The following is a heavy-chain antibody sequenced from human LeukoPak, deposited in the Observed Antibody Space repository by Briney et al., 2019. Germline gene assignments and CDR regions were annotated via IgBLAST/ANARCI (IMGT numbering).Heavy chain of an antibody. V-gene: IGHV1-18*01. D-gene: IGHD5-18*01. CDR2: ISAYNGNT. J-gene: IGHJ5*02. Sequence: GASVKVSCKASGYTFTSYDINWVRQAPGQGLEWMGWISAYNGNTNYAQKLQGRVTMTTDTSTSTAYMELRSLRSDDTAVYYCARLGGLTATHNWFDPWGQGTLVTVSS. CDR3: ARLGGLTATHNWFDP. CDR1: GYTFTSYD.